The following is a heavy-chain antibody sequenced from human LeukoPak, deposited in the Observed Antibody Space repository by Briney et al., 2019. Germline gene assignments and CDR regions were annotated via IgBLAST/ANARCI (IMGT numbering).Heavy chain of an antibody. CDR3: AKYCTTTSCYPGSYYGMDV. D-gene: IGHD2-2*01. CDR1: GFTFSNYA. Sequence: GGSLRLSCAASGFTFSNYAMTWVRQAPGKGLEWVSAISDTGGSTYYADSVQGRFTISRDNSKNTLYLQMNSLRAEDTALYYCAKYCTTTSCYPGSYYGMDVWGQGTTVTVSS. V-gene: IGHV3-23*01. J-gene: IGHJ6*02. CDR2: ISDTGGST.